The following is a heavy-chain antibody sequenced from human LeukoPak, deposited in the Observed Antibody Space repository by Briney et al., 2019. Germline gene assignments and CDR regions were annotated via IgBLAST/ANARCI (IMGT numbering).Heavy chain of an antibody. CDR3: ARDRGWELGYCSGGSCYDENWFDP. V-gene: IGHV1-18*01. D-gene: IGHD2-15*01. Sequence: ASVKVSCKASGYTFSKYGISWVRQAPGQGLEWMGWISTYNGNTNYAQNLQGGVTMTTDTSTSTVYMELRSLRSDDTAVYYCARDRGWELGYCSGGSCYDENWFDPWGQGTLVTVSS. CDR1: GYTFSKYG. CDR2: ISTYNGNT. J-gene: IGHJ5*02.